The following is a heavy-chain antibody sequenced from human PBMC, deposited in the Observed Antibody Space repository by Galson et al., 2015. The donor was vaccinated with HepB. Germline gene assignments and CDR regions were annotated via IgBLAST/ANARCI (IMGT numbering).Heavy chain of an antibody. CDR3: AKGDASGTNSLFGYHYYIMDV. V-gene: IGHV3-23*01. J-gene: IGHJ6*02. CDR1: GLTFSNYA. CDR2: TSGSGGNT. Sequence: SLRLSCAASGLTFSNYAMSWVRQAPGKGLEWVSGTSGSGGNTFYADSVKGRFTISRDNSKNTLYLQMTSLRAEDTAVYYCAKGDASGTNSLFGYHYYIMDVWGHGTTVTVSS. D-gene: IGHD3-10*01.